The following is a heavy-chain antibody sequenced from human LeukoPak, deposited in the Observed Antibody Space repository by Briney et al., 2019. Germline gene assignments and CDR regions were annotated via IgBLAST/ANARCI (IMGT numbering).Heavy chain of an antibody. CDR1: GYTFTGYY. V-gene: IGHV1-2*02. D-gene: IGHD3-10*01. J-gene: IGHJ6*03. CDR2: INPNSGGT. CDR3: ARGVRGVMISNYYYYMDV. Sequence: ASVKVSCKTSGYTFTGYYMHWVRQAPGQGLEWMGWINPNSGGTNYAQKLQGRVTMTTDTSTSTAYMELRSLRSDDTAVYYCARGVRGVMISNYYYYMDVWGKGTTVTISS.